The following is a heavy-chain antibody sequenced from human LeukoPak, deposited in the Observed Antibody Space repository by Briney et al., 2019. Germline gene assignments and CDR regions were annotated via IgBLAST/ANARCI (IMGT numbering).Heavy chain of an antibody. CDR3: ARGGYYYLDV. J-gene: IGHJ6*03. CDR2: IFYNGNT. CDR1: DGSMSPYY. Sequence: PSEILSLTCTVSDGSMSPYYWSWIRQSPGKGLEWIAYIFYNGNTKYNPSLWSRVMISIDTSRNQVFLNLNSVTAADTAVYYCARGGYYYLDVWGKGTTVTVSS. V-gene: IGHV4-59*01.